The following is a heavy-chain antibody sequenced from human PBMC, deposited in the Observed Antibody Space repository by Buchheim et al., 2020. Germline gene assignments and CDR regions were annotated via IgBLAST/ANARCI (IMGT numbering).Heavy chain of an antibody. D-gene: IGHD5-18*01. CDR2: INPNSGGT. CDR3: ARDEGHYADTAMVGYNYFYGMDV. V-gene: IGHV1-2*02. J-gene: IGHJ6*02. Sequence: QVQLVQSGAEVKKPGASVKVSCKASGYTFTGYYMHWVRQAPGQGLEWMGWINPNSGGTNYAQKFQGRVTMTRDTSISTAYMELSRLRSDDTTVYYCARDEGHYADTAMVGYNYFYGMDVWGQGTT. CDR1: GYTFTGYY.